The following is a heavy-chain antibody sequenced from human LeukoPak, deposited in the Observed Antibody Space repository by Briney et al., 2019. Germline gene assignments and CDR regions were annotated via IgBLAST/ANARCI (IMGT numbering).Heavy chain of an antibody. D-gene: IGHD4-17*01. Sequence: SETLSLTCTVSGGSISSSSYYWGWIRQPPGKGLEWIGSIYYSGSTYYNPSLKSRVTISVDTSKNQFSLKLSSVTAVDTAVYYCARDLTVTTIWQAFDIWGQGTMVTVSS. CDR1: GGSISSSSYY. CDR2: IYYSGST. V-gene: IGHV4-39*07. CDR3: ARDLTVTTIWQAFDI. J-gene: IGHJ3*02.